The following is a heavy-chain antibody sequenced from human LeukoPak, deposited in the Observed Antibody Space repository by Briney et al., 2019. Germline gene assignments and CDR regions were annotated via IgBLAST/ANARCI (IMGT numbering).Heavy chain of an antibody. CDR3: ARYQPVLRYFDWLLTPDFDY. CDR2: IYYSGST. D-gene: IGHD3-9*01. CDR1: GGSISSSSYY. J-gene: IGHJ4*02. V-gene: IGHV4-39*01. Sequence: SETLSLTCTVSGGSISSSSYYWGWIRQPPGKGLEWIGSIYYSGSTYYNPSLKSRVTISVDTSKNQFSLKLSSVTAADTAVYYCARYQPVLRYFDWLLTPDFDYWGQGTLVTVSS.